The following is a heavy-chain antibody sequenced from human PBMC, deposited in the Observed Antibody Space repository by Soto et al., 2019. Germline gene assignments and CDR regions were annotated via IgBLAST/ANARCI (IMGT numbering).Heavy chain of an antibody. J-gene: IGHJ3*02. V-gene: IGHV3-9*01. CDR2: ISWNSGSI. CDR3: AKGGMIDAFDI. CDR1: GFTFDDYA. Sequence: ESGGGLVQPGRSLRLSCAASGFTFDDYAMHWVRQAPGKGLEWVSGISWNSGSIGYADSVKGRFTISRDNAKNSLYLQMNSLRAEDTALYYCAKGGMIDAFDIWGQGTMVTVSS. D-gene: IGHD3-16*01.